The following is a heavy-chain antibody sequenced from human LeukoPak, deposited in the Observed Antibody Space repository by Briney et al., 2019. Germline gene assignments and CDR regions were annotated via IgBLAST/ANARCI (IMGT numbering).Heavy chain of an antibody. CDR3: AKEYSYCGGDCYTIGFDP. D-gene: IGHD2-21*02. CDR2: ISGSGGST. Sequence: GGSLRLSCAASGFTFSSYAMHWVRQAPGKGLEWVSAISGSGGSTYYADSVKGRFTISRDNSKNTLYLQMNSLRAEDTAVYYCAKEYSYCGGDCYTIGFDPWGQGILVTVSS. CDR1: GFTFSSYA. V-gene: IGHV3-23*01. J-gene: IGHJ5*02.